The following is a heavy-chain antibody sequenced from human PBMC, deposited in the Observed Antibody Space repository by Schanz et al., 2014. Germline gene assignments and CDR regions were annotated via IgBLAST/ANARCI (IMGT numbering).Heavy chain of an antibody. CDR1: GFTFSSYA. V-gene: IGHV3-30-3*01. D-gene: IGHD2-21*01. CDR2: ISYDGRNK. Sequence: GQLAESGGGLVQPGGSLRLSCAASGFTFSSYAMHWVRQAPGKGLEWVAVISYDGRNKYYADSVKGRFTISRDNSKNTLYLQMNSLRAEDTAVYYCARDVEGYDGGGGGFDPWGQGTLVTVSS. J-gene: IGHJ5*02. CDR3: ARDVEGYDGGGGGFDP.